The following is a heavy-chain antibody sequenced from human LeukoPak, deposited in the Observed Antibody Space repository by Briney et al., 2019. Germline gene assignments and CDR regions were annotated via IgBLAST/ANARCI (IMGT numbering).Heavy chain of an antibody. CDR3: ARHLHLGYCSSTSCSYNWFDP. CDR2: MNPNSGNT. Sequence: GESLKISCKASGYTFTSYDINWVRQATGQGLEWMGWMNPNSGNTGYAQKFQGRVTMTRNTSISTAYMELSSLRSEDTAVYYCARHLHLGYCSSTSCSYNWFDPWGQGTLVTVSS. V-gene: IGHV1-8*01. J-gene: IGHJ5*02. CDR1: GYTFTSYD. D-gene: IGHD2-2*01.